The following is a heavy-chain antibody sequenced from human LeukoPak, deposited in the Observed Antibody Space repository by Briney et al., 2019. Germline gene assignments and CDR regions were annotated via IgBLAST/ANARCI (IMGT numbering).Heavy chain of an antibody. J-gene: IGHJ3*02. CDR1: GFTFSSYS. CDR3: AREPELLGAFDI. CDR2: IYSGGST. V-gene: IGHV3-66*01. Sequence: GGSLRLSCAASGFTFSSYSMNWVRQAPGKGLEWVSVIYSGGSTYYADSVKGRFTISRDNSKNTLYLQMNSLRAEDTAVYYCAREPELLGAFDIWGQGTMVTVSS. D-gene: IGHD1-26*01.